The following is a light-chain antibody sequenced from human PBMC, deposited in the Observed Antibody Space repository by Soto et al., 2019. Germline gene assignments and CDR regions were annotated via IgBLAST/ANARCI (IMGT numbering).Light chain of an antibody. J-gene: IGKJ1*01. CDR2: SSS. V-gene: IGKV1-12*01. CDR3: QQANSFPRT. CDR1: QGISSW. Sequence: DIQMTQSPSSVSASVGDRVTITCRASQGISSWLAWYQQKPEKAPNLLIYSSSSLQSGVPSRFSGSGFGTDFPLASSSLQPEDFATYYFQQANSFPRTFGQGTKVEIK.